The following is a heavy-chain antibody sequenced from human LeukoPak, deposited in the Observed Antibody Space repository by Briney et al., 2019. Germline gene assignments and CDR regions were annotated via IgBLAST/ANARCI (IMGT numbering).Heavy chain of an antibody. CDR1: GFTFSDYY. CDR2: ISSSGSTI. CDR3: ARWVRAVTTFGAFDI. V-gene: IGHV3-11*04. J-gene: IGHJ3*02. D-gene: IGHD3-16*01. Sequence: GGSLRLSCAASGFTFSDYYMSWIRQAPGKGLEWVSYISSSGSTIYYADSVKGRFTISRDNAKNSLYLQMNSLRAEDTAVYYCARWVRAVTTFGAFDIWGQGTMVTVSS.